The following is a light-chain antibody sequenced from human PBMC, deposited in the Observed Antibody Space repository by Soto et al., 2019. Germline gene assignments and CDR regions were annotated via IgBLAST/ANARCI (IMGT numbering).Light chain of an antibody. J-gene: IGLJ2*01. CDR2: GNR. CDR3: QSYDSSLSGSV. CDR1: SSNIGAGYD. V-gene: IGLV1-40*01. Sequence: QLVLTQPPSVSGAPGQRVTISCTGSSSNIGAGYDVHWYQQLPGTAPKLLIHGNRNRPSGVPDRFSGSKSGTSASLAITGLQAEDEADDYCQSYDSSLSGSVFGGGTKVTVL.